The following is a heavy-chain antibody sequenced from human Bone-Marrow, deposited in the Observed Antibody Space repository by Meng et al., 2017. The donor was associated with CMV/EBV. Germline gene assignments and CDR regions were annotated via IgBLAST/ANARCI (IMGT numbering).Heavy chain of an antibody. V-gene: IGHV1-18*01. J-gene: IGHJ4*02. CDR3: ARLKQCTRGDCFSVDY. Sequence: SGYTFVSTGISWVRQAPGLGLEWMGWISPDSGKAHYTQKLQDRVTMTTDTSTNTAYMELRSLRSDDTAVYYCARLKQCTRGDCFSVDYWGQGTLVTVSS. CDR2: ISPDSGKA. CDR1: GYTFVSTG. D-gene: IGHD2-21*02.